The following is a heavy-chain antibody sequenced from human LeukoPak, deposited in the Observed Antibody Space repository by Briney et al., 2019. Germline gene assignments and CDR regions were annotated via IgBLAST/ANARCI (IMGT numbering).Heavy chain of an antibody. V-gene: IGHV1-18*04. CDR1: GYTFSNYG. CDR2: TSYNGNT. D-gene: IGHD6-19*01. Sequence: ASVKVSCKASGYTFSNYGISWVRQAPGLGLEWMGWTSYNGNTNYAQKFQDRVTMTTDTSTTTAYMELRSLESDDTAAYYCARHSGSGWQALGYWGQGTLVTVSS. J-gene: IGHJ4*02. CDR3: ARHSGSGWQALGY.